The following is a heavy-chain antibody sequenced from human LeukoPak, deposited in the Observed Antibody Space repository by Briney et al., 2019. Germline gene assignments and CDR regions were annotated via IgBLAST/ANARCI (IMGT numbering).Heavy chain of an antibody. Sequence: PGGSLRLSCSASGFTFSSYSMNWVRQAPGKGLEWVSYISSSSSTIYYADSVKGRFTISRDNAKNSLYLQMNSLRDEDTAVYYCARDLRDYYDSREADYWGQGTLVTVSS. CDR1: GFTFSSYS. CDR2: ISSSSSTI. J-gene: IGHJ4*02. CDR3: ARDLRDYYDSREADY. V-gene: IGHV3-48*02. D-gene: IGHD3-22*01.